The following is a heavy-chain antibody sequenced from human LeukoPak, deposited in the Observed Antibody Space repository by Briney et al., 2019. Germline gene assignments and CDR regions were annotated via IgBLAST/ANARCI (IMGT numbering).Heavy chain of an antibody. Sequence: PSETLSLTCTVSGGSISSHYWSWIRQPPGKGLEWIGYIYYSGSTNYNPSIKSRVTISVDTSKNQFSPKLSSVTAADTAVYYCARFIDYWGQGTLVTVSS. CDR3: ARFIDY. J-gene: IGHJ4*02. V-gene: IGHV4-59*11. CDR2: IYYSGST. CDR1: GGSISSHY.